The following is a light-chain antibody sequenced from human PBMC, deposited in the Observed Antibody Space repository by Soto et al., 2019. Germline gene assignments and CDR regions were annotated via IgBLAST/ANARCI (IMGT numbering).Light chain of an antibody. Sequence: DIQMTKSPSSLSASVGDRVTITCQASQNISNYLNWYQQNPGKAPKLLIYDAPNLETGVPSRFSGSGSGTDFTFTISSLQPEDIATYYCQQYDNLPITFGQGTRLEIK. J-gene: IGKJ5*01. CDR2: DAP. CDR1: QNISNY. V-gene: IGKV1-33*01. CDR3: QQYDNLPIT.